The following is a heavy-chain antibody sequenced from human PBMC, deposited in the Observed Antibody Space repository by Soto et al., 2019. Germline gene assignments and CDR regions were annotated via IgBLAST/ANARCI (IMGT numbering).Heavy chain of an antibody. CDR2: MNPNSGNT. J-gene: IGHJ5*02. Sequence: QVQLVQSGAEVKKPGASVKVSCKASGYTFTSYDINWVRQATGQGLEWMGWMNPNSGNTGYAQKFQGRVTMTRNTSISTAYMELSSLRSEDTAVYYCATYSITGIGNWFDPWGQGTLVTVSS. D-gene: IGHD1-20*01. CDR3: ATYSITGIGNWFDP. V-gene: IGHV1-8*01. CDR1: GYTFTSYD.